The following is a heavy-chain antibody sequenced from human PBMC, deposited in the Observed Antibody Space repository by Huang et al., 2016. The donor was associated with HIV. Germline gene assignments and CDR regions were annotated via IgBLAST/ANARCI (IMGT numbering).Heavy chain of an antibody. V-gene: IGHV4-59*11. CDR3: ARYDVLTGANYYMDV. Sequence: QVQLQESGPGLVKPSGTLSLTCSVSGDSISSQYWGWIRQPPGKGLAWIGTIYYSGNPSYNTSLKSRVTMSVDTSKNQFALKLNSVTAADTAVDYCARYDVLTGANYYMDVWGIEITVIVSS. CDR1: GDSISSQY. D-gene: IGHD3-9*01. CDR2: IYYSGNP. J-gene: IGHJ6*03.